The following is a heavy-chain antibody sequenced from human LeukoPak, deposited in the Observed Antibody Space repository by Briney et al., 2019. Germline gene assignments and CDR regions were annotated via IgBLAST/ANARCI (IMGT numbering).Heavy chain of an antibody. CDR3: ARDPWSYGAFDI. CDR1: GYTFTGYY. CDR2: INPNSGGT. D-gene: IGHD1-26*01. V-gene: IGHV1-2*02. Sequence: ASVKVSCKASGYTFTGYYMHWVRQAPGQGLEWMGWINPNSGGTNYAQKFQGRVTMTRDMSTSTVYMELSSLRSEDTAVYYCARDPWSYGAFDIWGQGTMVTVSS. J-gene: IGHJ3*02.